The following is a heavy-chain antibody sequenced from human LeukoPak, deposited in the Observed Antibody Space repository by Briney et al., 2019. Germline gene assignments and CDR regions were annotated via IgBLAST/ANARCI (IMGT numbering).Heavy chain of an antibody. J-gene: IGHJ3*02. Sequence: GGSLTLSCAASGFTFSSYAMSWVLQPPGKGLEWVSAVTSSGVSTYYADSVKGRFTISRENSKNTLYLQMNRLRAEDTAVYYCAKMLVNYYDSSGGAFDIWGQGTMVTVSS. CDR3: AKMLVNYYDSSGGAFDI. D-gene: IGHD3-22*01. V-gene: IGHV3-23*01. CDR2: VTSSGVST. CDR1: GFTFSSYA.